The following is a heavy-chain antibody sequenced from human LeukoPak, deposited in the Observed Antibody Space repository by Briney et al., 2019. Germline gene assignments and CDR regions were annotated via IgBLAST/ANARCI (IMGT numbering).Heavy chain of an antibody. Sequence: ASVKVSCKASGYTFTSYYIHWVRQAPGQGLEWMGIINPSGGSTSYAQKFQGRVTMTRDTSTSTVYMELSSLRSEDTAVYYCARAKYYYDSSGLGPGTYFDYWGQGTLVTVSS. D-gene: IGHD3-22*01. V-gene: IGHV1-46*01. J-gene: IGHJ4*02. CDR1: GYTFTSYY. CDR2: INPSGGST. CDR3: ARAKYYYDSSGLGPGTYFDY.